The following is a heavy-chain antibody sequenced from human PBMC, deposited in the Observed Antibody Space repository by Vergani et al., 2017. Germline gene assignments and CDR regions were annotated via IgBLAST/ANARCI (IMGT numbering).Heavy chain of an antibody. CDR3: ARKHISNYYDSSGYYYMGYSYGMDV. CDR2: ISSSGSTI. CDR1: GCTFSDYY. Sequence: QVQLVESGGGLVKPGGSLRLSCAASGCTFSDYYMSWIRQAPGKGLEWVSYISSSGSTIYYADSVKGRFTISRDKAKNSLYLQMNSLRAEDTAVYYCARKHISNYYDSSGYYYMGYSYGMDVWGQGTTVTVSS. V-gene: IGHV3-11*01. J-gene: IGHJ6*02. D-gene: IGHD3-22*01.